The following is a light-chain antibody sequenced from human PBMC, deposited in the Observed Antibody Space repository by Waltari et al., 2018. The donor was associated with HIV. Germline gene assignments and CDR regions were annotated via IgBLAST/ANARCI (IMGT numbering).Light chain of an antibody. V-gene: IGLV2-11*01. Sequence: QSALTQPRSVSGSPGQAVTISCTGTSSDVGGYNDVSWYQQHPGKAPKLMIYDVSTRPSGVPDRFSGSKSGNTASLTISGLQAEDEADYYCCSYAGSYTFHYVFGTGTKVTVL. CDR2: DVS. CDR3: CSYAGSYTFHYV. J-gene: IGLJ1*01. CDR1: SSDVGGYND.